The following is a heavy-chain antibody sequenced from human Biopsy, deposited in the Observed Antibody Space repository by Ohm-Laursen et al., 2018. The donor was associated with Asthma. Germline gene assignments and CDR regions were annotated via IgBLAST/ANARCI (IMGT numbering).Heavy chain of an antibody. Sequence: SLRLSCTAPGFVFRSHAMHWVRQAPGKGLEWVAVVSYDGGVAHYAGSMKGRFTISRDNAKSTLYLQMNRLRTDDTAVYYCAKRRGYSDLTDFDHWGQGTLVTVSS. CDR1: GFVFRSHA. J-gene: IGHJ4*02. CDR3: AKRRGYSDLTDFDH. V-gene: IGHV3-30*18. D-gene: IGHD3-3*01. CDR2: VSYDGGVA.